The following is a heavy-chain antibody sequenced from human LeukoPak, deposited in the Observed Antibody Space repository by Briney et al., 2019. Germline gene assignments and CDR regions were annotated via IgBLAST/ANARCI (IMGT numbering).Heavy chain of an antibody. CDR3: AKDGDDCIDY. J-gene: IGHJ4*02. V-gene: IGHV3-30*04. CDR2: ISYDGSYK. Sequence: GGSLRLSCAASGFSFSSYALHWVRQAPGKGLEWVAVISYDGSYKSHPDSVKGRFTISRDNSKNTLYLQMNSLRAEDTALYYCAKDGDDCIDYWGPGTLVTVSS. D-gene: IGHD2-21*01. CDR1: GFSFSSYA.